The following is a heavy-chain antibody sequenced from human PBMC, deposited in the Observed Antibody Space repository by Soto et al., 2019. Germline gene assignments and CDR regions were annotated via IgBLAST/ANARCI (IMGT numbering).Heavy chain of an antibody. D-gene: IGHD3-10*01. CDR3: ARADTSGSGRYTPFDAFDI. CDR1: GGSMRNYY. V-gene: IGHV4-59*01. J-gene: IGHJ3*02. CDR2: IDYSGST. Sequence: QVQLQESGPGLVKLSETLSLTCSVSGGSMRNYYWSWMRQTPGKGLEWIGYIDYSGSTNYNPDLKRRVTISVDTSRTQLSLRLTSVTAADTAVYHCARADTSGSGRYTPFDAFDIWGQGTMVTVSS.